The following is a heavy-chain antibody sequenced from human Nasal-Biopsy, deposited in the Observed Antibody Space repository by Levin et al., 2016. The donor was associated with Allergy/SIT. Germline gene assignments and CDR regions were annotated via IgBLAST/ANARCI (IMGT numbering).Heavy chain of an antibody. V-gene: IGHV4-59*01. CDR3: AREDKGSGHWSGYNWFDP. D-gene: IGHD3-3*01. CDR1: GDYISSSY. CDR2: IYYSGST. Sequence: SETLSLTCIVSGDYISSSYWNWIRQPSGKGLEWIGYIYYSGSTDYNPSLKSRVTMSVDTSKKQLSLKLSSVTAADTAVYYCAREDKGSGHWSGYNWFDPWGQGILVTVSS. J-gene: IGHJ5*02.